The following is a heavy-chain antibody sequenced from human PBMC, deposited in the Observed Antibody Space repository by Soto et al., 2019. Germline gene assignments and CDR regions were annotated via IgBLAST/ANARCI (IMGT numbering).Heavy chain of an antibody. CDR3: ARLHPRYCSCVGGYSRRLDA. Sequence: GYSLKISCKGSGYTFSRYWIAWVRQMPGKGLEWMGIIYPSDSDSRYSQSFQGQVTVSVDKSISTAYLEWNALKASDSAMYYCARLHPRYCSCVGGYSRRLDAWGQGTLVTV. CDR2: IYPSDSDS. CDR1: GYTFSRYW. D-gene: IGHD2-15*01. V-gene: IGHV5-51*01. J-gene: IGHJ4*02.